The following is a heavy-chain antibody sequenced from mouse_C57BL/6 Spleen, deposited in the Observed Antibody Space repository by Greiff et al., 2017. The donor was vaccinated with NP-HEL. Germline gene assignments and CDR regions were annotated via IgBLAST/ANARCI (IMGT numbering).Heavy chain of an antibody. CDR2: INPSSGYT. V-gene: IGHV1-4*01. CDR1: GYTFTSYT. D-gene: IGHD1-1*01. Sequence: VQLQQSGAELARPGASVKMSCKASGYTFTSYTMHWVKQRPGQGLEWIGYINPSSGYTKYNQKFKDKATLTADKSSSTAYMQLSSLTSEDSAVYYCARRGLGYYGSSSLFDYGGQGTTLTVSS. CDR3: ARRGLGYYGSSSLFDY. J-gene: IGHJ2*01.